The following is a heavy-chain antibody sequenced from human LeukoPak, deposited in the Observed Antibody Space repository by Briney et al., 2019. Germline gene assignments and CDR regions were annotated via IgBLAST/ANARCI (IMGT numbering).Heavy chain of an antibody. CDR2: ISYDGSNK. V-gene: IGHV3-30-3*01. Sequence: GGSLRLSCAASGFTFSSYAMHWVRQAPGKGLEWVAVISYDGSNKYYADSVKGRFTISRDNSKNTLYLQMNSLRAEDTAVYYCAKGVKQLAAYWGQGTLVTVSS. J-gene: IGHJ4*02. D-gene: IGHD6-13*01. CDR1: GFTFSSYA. CDR3: AKGVKQLAAY.